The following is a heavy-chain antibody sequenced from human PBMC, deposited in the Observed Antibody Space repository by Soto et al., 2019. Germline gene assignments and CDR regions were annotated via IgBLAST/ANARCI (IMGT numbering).Heavy chain of an antibody. D-gene: IGHD5-18*01. J-gene: IGHJ4*02. CDR3: AHTAGRGYSYDKYKRFDY. Sequence: QITLKESGPTLVKPTQTLTLTCTFSGFSLSTSGVGVGWIRQPPGKALEWLALIYWDDDKRYSPSLKSRLTITKDTSKNQVVLTMTNMDPVDTATYYCAHTAGRGYSYDKYKRFDYWGQGTLVTVSS. CDR1: GFSLSTSGVG. V-gene: IGHV2-5*02. CDR2: IYWDDDK.